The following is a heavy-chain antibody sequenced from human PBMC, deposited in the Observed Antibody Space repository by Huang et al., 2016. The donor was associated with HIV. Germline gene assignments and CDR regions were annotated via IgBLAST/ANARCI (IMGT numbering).Heavy chain of an antibody. D-gene: IGHD6-6*01. CDR2: SNPKRGGT. CDR3: ARDWSFGSSTSPAD. CDR1: GSTFTASN. J-gene: IGHJ4*02. V-gene: IGHV1-2*02. Sequence: QVQLVQSGAEVKNPGASVRVSCKASGSTFTASNIHWVRQAPGQGLEGMGWSNPKRGGTSDAQRCQGRITMTRDTTSSTVHMDLRRIQSDDTAVYFCARDWSFGSSTSPADWGQGTLVTVSS.